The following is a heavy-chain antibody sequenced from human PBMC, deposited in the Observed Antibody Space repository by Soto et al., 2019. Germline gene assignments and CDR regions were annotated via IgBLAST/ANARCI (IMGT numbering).Heavy chain of an antibody. CDR3: ARDPFHCSGGSCYVYYGMDV. J-gene: IGHJ6*02. V-gene: IGHV1-2*02. CDR1: GYTFTGYY. D-gene: IGHD2-15*01. Sequence: GASVKVSCKASGYTFTGYYMHWVRQAPGQGLEWMGWINPNSGGTNYAQKFQVRVTMTRDTSISTAYMELSRLRSDDTAVYYCARDPFHCSGGSCYVYYGMDVWGQGTTVTVSS. CDR2: INPNSGGT.